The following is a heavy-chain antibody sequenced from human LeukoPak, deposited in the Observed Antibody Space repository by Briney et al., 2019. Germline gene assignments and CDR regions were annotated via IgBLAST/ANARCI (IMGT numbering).Heavy chain of an antibody. Sequence: ASVKVSCKASGYTFTGYYMHWVRQAPGQGLEWMGWINPNSGGTNYAQKFQGRVTMTRDTSISTAYMELSRLRSDDTAVYYCARVWRYSSSWYYFDYWGQGTLVTVSS. CDR2: INPNSGGT. J-gene: IGHJ4*02. D-gene: IGHD6-13*01. CDR1: GYTFTGYY. CDR3: ARVWRYSSSWYYFDY. V-gene: IGHV1-2*02.